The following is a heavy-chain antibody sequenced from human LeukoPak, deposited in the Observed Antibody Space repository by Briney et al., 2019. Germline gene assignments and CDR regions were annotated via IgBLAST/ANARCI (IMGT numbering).Heavy chain of an antibody. Sequence: SETLSLTCTISGGSVSDYYWSWIRQSPGKGLEWIGYIYYTGSTTYNPSLKSRVTISVDTSKNQFSLKLSSVTVADTAVYYCARLGTSLVIYYYFDYWGQGTLVTVSS. V-gene: IGHV4-59*02. D-gene: IGHD3-9*01. CDR3: ARLGTSLVIYYYFDY. CDR1: GGSVSDYY. CDR2: IYYTGST. J-gene: IGHJ4*02.